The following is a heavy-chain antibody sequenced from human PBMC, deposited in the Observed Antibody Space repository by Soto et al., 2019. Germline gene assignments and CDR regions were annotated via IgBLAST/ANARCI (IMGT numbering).Heavy chain of an antibody. D-gene: IGHD2-21*02. J-gene: IGHJ4*02. CDR2: VSLYHHST. Sequence: QAQLVQSGAEVKKPGASVRVSCKTSGYPFTDYFIHWVRQAPGQGLEWMGIVSLYHHSTSYAQKFDGRLTVAADTSTTTVYIDLSSLTSEDSAVYWCARELYSCGGDCPYYMDYWGQGTLVTVSS. CDR3: ARELYSCGGDCPYYMDY. V-gene: IGHV1-46*01. CDR1: GYPFTDYF.